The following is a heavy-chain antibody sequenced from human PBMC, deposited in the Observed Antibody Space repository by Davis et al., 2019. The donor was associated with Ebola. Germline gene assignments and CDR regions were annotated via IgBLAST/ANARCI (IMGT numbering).Heavy chain of an antibody. D-gene: IGHD3-10*01. CDR2: ISASGGAT. CDR1: GFLFSSYA. J-gene: IGHJ4*02. Sequence: PGGSLRLSCAASGFLFSSYAMSWVRQAPGRGLEWVSSISASGGATFYADSVKGRIVMSRDNSNDTLHLRMNNLRAEDTATYYCAKDLTSYYGSGDFFDYWGQGILVTVSS. CDR3: AKDLTSYYGSGDFFDY. V-gene: IGHV3-23*01.